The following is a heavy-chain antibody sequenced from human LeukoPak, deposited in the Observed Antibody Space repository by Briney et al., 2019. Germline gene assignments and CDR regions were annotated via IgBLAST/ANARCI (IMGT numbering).Heavy chain of an antibody. D-gene: IGHD3-22*01. Sequence: GGSLRLSCAASGFTFSSYGMHWVRQGPGKGLEWVAVIWYDGSNKYYADSVKGRFTISRDNSKNTLYLQMNSLRAEDTAVYYCARDRGYYDSSGYYSPWNWFDPWGQGTLVTVSS. CDR1: GFTFSSYG. CDR3: ARDRGYYDSSGYYSPWNWFDP. V-gene: IGHV3-33*01. J-gene: IGHJ5*02. CDR2: IWYDGSNK.